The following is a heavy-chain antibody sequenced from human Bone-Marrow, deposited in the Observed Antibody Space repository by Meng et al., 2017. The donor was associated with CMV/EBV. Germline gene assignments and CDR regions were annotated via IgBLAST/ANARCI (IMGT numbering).Heavy chain of an antibody. D-gene: IGHD3-9*01. Sequence: FRAAWMSWIRQVPGKGLEWVGRIKRRGTGATADYAATVKGRFSISRDDSKNTLDLEMNSLKIEDTGVYYCTTYKADDILTAYTPGYWGQGTLVTVSS. J-gene: IGHJ4*02. CDR3: TTYKADDILTAYTPGY. V-gene: IGHV3-15*01. CDR2: IKRRGTGATA. CDR1: FRAAW.